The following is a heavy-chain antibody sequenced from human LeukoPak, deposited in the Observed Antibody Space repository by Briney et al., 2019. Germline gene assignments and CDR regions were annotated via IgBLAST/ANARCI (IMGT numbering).Heavy chain of an antibody. CDR3: ARVTQTDYDFDY. CDR2: ISAYNGNT. V-gene: IGHV1-18*01. CDR1: GDTFTSYG. D-gene: IGHD4-17*01. J-gene: IGHJ4*02. Sequence: ASVKVSCKASGDTFTSYGISWVRQAPGQGLEWMGWISAYNGNTDYAQKLQGRVTMTTDTSTSTAYMELRSLRSDDTAVYYCARVTQTDYDFDYWGQGTLVTVSS.